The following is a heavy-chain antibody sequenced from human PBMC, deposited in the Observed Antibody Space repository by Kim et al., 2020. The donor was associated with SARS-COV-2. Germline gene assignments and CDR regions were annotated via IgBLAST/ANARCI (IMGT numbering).Heavy chain of an antibody. CDR2: IYYSGST. V-gene: IGHV4-61*01. D-gene: IGHD3-10*01. J-gene: IGHJ4*02. CDR1: GGSISSTTYY. CDR3: ARAYGSGIPPHY. Sequence: SETLSLTCTVSGGSISSTTYYWNWIRQPQGKGLEWIGYIYYSGSTNYNPSLRSRVTISVDTSKNQFSLKLSSVTAADTAVYYCARAYGSGIPPHYWGQGTLVTVSS.